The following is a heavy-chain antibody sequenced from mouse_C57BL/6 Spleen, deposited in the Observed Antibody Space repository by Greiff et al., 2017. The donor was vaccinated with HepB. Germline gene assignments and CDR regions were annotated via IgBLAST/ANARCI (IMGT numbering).Heavy chain of an antibody. CDR3: ARHGGPWYFDV. CDR1: GYAFNNYL. J-gene: IGHJ1*03. V-gene: IGHV1-54*01. CDR2: INPGSGGT. Sequence: VQLQQSGAELVRPGTSVKVSCKASGYAFNNYLIEWVKQRPGQGLEWIGVINPGSGGTNYNEKFKGKATLTADKSSSTAYMQLSSLTSEDSAVYFCARHGGPWYFDVWGTGTTVTVSS. D-gene: IGHD3-3*01.